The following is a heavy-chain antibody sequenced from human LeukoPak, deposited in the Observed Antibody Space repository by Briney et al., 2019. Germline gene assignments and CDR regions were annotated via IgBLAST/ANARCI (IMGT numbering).Heavy chain of an antibody. J-gene: IGHJ4*02. CDR2: ISYDGSNK. Sequence: GGSLRLSCAASGFTFSSYGMHWVRQAPGKGLEWVAVISYDGSNKYYADSVKGRFTISRDNSKNTLYLQMNSLRAEDTAVYYCAKGRSWRWDYWGQGTLVTVSS. D-gene: IGHD4-23*01. CDR1: GFTFSSYG. CDR3: AKGRSWRWDY. V-gene: IGHV3-30*18.